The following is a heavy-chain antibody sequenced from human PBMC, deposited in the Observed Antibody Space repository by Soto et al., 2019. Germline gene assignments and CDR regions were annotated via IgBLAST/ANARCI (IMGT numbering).Heavy chain of an antibody. CDR3: ARDDEGGSDCDLGY. D-gene: IGHD1-26*01. Sequence: QVQLVESGGGVVQPGRSLRLSCAVSGFTLSSHAMHWVRQAPGKGLEWVALILSDGSNKYYADSVKGRFTTSIDNSKNTMYLQMNSLRVEDTAVYYCARDDEGGSDCDLGYWGQGALVTVSS. J-gene: IGHJ4*02. CDR1: GFTLSSHA. CDR2: ILSDGSNK. V-gene: IGHV3-30-3*01.